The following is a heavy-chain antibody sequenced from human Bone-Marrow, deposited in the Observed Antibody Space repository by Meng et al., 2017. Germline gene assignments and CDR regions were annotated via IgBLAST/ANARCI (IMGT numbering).Heavy chain of an antibody. J-gene: IGHJ5*02. CDR2: INHSGST. D-gene: IGHD6-19*01. V-gene: IGHV4-34*01. CDR1: GGSFSGYY. CDR3: ARDVLAVAANWFDP. Sequence: VQLQQLGAGLLKPSETLSLTCAVYGGSFSGYYWSWIRQPPGKGLEWIGEINHSGSTNYNPSLKSRVTISVDTSKNQFSLKLSSVTAADTAVYYCARDVLAVAANWFDPWGQGTLVTVSS.